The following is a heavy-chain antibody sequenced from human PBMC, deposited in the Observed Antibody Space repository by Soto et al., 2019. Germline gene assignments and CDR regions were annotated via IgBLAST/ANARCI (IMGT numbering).Heavy chain of an antibody. V-gene: IGHV4-39*01. D-gene: IGHD6-19*01. Sequence: SETLSLTCNVSGGSIGTRNYYWAWIRQPPGKGLEWIGSLYYSGSTYYNPSLKSRVTISVDTTKNQFSLKVTSVTAADTAVYYCARHYSSGWDYFDYWGQGTLVTVSS. CDR1: GGSIGTRNYY. CDR2: LYYSGST. J-gene: IGHJ4*02. CDR3: ARHYSSGWDYFDY.